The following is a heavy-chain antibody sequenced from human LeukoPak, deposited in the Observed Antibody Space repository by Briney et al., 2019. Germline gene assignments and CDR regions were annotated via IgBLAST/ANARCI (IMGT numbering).Heavy chain of an antibody. CDR3: ARGPERARVGITNYYYHYMDV. CDR2: IGNDGRNK. D-gene: IGHD1-26*01. J-gene: IGHJ6*03. CDR1: GFTFSNFG. V-gene: IGHV3-30*02. Sequence: GGSLRLSCAAFGFTFSNFGMHWCRQAPGKGLEGGTCIGNDGRNKKYGDSVKGRFTISRDNSKNTLSLQLSSLRGEDTAVYYCARGPERARVGITNYYYHYMDVWGTGTMVTISS.